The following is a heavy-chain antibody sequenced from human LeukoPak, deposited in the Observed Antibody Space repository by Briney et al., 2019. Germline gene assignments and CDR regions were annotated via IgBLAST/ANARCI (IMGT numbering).Heavy chain of an antibody. CDR3: ARSRFGELAWFDP. CDR1: GYTFTSYD. J-gene: IGHJ5*02. D-gene: IGHD3-10*01. CDR2: MNPNSGNT. V-gene: IGHV1-8*01. Sequence: ASVKVSCKASGYTFTSYDINWVRQATGQGLEWMGWMNPNSGNTGYAQKFQGRVTMTRDTSISTAYMELSSLRSEDTAVYYRARSRFGELAWFDPWGQGTLVTVSS.